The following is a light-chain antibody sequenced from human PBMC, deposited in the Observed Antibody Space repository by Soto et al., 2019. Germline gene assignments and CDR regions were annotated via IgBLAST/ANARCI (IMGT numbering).Light chain of an antibody. CDR1: QSVSSN. Sequence: EITMTHSLATLSVSTGERATLSCWASQSVSSNIAWYQQKPGQAPRLLIYGASSRATGIPDRFSGSGSGTDFTLTISRLEPEDFAVYYCQQYGSSPDTFGQGRRLEIK. V-gene: IGKV3-20*01. CDR2: GAS. J-gene: IGKJ5*01. CDR3: QQYGSSPDT.